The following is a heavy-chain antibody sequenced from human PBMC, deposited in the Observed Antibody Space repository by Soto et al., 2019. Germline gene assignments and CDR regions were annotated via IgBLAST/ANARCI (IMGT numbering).Heavy chain of an antibody. CDR2: IYYSGST. CDR1: GGSISSYY. V-gene: IGHV4-59*01. D-gene: IGHD4-17*01. CDR3: ARGSTVVTPEHFDY. Sequence: SETLSLTCTVSGGSISSYYWSWIRQPPGKGLEWIGYIYYSGSTNYNPSLKSRVTISVDTSKNQFSLKLSSVTAADTAVYYCARGSTVVTPEHFDYWGQGTLVTVS. J-gene: IGHJ4*02.